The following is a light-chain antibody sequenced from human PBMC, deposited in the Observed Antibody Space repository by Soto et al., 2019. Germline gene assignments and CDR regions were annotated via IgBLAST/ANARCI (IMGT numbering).Light chain of an antibody. CDR3: QQYNNWPPWT. Sequence: EVVLTQSPGNLSLSPGERATLSCGAIQSLSSSYLAWYQQKSGQAPRLLIYGSFSRATGIPDRFSGSGSGTEFTLTISSLQSEDFAIYYCQQYNNWPPWTFGQGT. CDR1: QSLSSSY. J-gene: IGKJ1*01. CDR2: GSF. V-gene: IGKV3-20*01.